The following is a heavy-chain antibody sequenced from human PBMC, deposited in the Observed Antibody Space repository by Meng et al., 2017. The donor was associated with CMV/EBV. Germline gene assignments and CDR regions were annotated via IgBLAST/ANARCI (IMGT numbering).Heavy chain of an antibody. D-gene: IGHD3-3*01. CDR3: ARDLGTYDFWSGYLPNFDY. CDR2: ISAYNGNT. V-gene: IGHV1-18*01. CDR1: GYTFTSYG. J-gene: IGHJ4*02. Sequence: ASVKVSCKASGYTFTSYGISWVRQAPGQGLEWMGWISAYNGNTNYAQELQGRVTMTTDTSTSTAYMELRSLRSDDTAVYYCARDLGTYDFWSGYLPNFDYWGQGTLVTVSS.